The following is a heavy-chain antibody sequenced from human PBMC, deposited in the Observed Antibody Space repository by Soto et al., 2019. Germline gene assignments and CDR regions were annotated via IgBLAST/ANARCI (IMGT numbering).Heavy chain of an antibody. Sequence: PGGSLRLSCAASGFTFSSYAMHWVRQAPGKGLEWVAVISYDGSNKYYADSVKGRFTISRDNSKNTLYLQMNSLRAEDTAVYYCARAYCTNGVCSYYYGMDVWGQGTTVTVSS. CDR1: GFTFSSYA. CDR3: ARAYCTNGVCSYYYGMDV. V-gene: IGHV3-30-3*01. CDR2: ISYDGSNK. D-gene: IGHD2-8*01. J-gene: IGHJ6*02.